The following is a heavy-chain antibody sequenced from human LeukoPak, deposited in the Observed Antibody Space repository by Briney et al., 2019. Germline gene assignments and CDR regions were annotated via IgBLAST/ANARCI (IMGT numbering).Heavy chain of an antibody. Sequence: GGSLRLSCAASGFTFSSYWMRWVRQAPGKGLVWVSRINSDGSSTSYADSVKGRFTISRDNAKNTLYLQMNSLRAEDTAVYYCAFDMITFGGVDYWGQGTLVTVSS. V-gene: IGHV3-74*01. J-gene: IGHJ4*02. CDR2: INSDGSST. D-gene: IGHD3-16*01. CDR3: AFDMITFGGVDY. CDR1: GFTFSSYW.